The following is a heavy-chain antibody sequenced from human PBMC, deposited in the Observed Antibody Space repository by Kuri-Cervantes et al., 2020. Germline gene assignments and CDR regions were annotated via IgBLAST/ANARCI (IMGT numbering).Heavy chain of an antibody. CDR2: ISWNSGSI. CDR3: AKDFTSFAQIPDAFDI. Sequence: GGSLRLSCTASGFTFGDYAMHWVRQAPGKGLEWVSGISWNSGSIGYADSVKGRVTISRDNAKNSLYLQMNSLRAEDTALYYCAKDFTSFAQIPDAFDIWGQGTMVTVSS. V-gene: IGHV3-9*01. CDR1: GFTFGDYA. D-gene: IGHD2-2*01. J-gene: IGHJ3*02.